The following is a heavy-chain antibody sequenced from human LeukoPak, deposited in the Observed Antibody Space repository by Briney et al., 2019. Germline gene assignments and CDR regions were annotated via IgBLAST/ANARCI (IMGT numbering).Heavy chain of an antibody. CDR1: GDSISGSSYY. J-gene: IGHJ6*03. D-gene: IGHD3-10*01. CDR3: ARTPRVMVRGVMEANYYYYYYMDV. Sequence: EPSETLSLTCTVSGDSISGSSYYWTWVRQPPGKGLEWVASISYSGRTYCKPSLKSRVTISVDTSKNQFSLKLNSVTAADTAVYYCARTPRVMVRGVMEANYYYYYYMDVWGKGTTVTISS. V-gene: IGHV4-39*07. CDR2: ISYSGRT.